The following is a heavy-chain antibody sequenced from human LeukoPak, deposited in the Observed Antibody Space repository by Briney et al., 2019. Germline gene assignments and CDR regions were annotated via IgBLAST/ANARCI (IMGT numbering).Heavy chain of an antibody. Sequence: GGSLRLSCAASGFTFSSYWMHWVRQAPGKGLVWVSRIKSDGSTTTYADSVKGRFTISRDNAKNTLYLQMDSLRAEDTAVYYCARAVDTHFDYWGQGTLVTVSS. CDR3: ARAVDTHFDY. CDR1: GFTFSSYW. J-gene: IGHJ4*02. CDR2: IKSDGSTT. D-gene: IGHD5-18*01. V-gene: IGHV3-74*01.